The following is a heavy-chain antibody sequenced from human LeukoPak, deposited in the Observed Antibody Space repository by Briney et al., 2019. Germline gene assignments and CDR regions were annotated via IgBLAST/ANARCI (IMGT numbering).Heavy chain of an antibody. V-gene: IGHV3-33*01. Sequence: GRSLRLSCTASGFTFSSYGMHWVRQAPGKGLEWVAVIWYDGSNKFYADSVKGRFTISRDNSKNTLYLQMNSLRDEDTAVYYCARAVMVSLGFDSRGYSQDWGQGSLVTVSS. CDR2: IWYDGSNK. CDR1: GFTFSSYG. J-gene: IGHJ4*02. CDR3: ARAVMVSLGFDSRGYSQD. D-gene: IGHD3-22*01.